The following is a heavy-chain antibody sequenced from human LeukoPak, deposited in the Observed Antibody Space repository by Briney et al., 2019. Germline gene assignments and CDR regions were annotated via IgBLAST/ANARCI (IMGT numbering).Heavy chain of an antibody. Sequence: SETLSLTCTVSGGSISSSSYYWGWIRQPPGKGLEWIGYIYYSGSTYYNPSLKSRVTISVDTSKNQFSLKLSSVTAADTAVYYCARGGYSLAIDYWGQGTLVTVSS. J-gene: IGHJ4*02. CDR1: GGSISSSSYY. V-gene: IGHV4-30-4*08. CDR2: IYYSGST. CDR3: ARGGYSLAIDY. D-gene: IGHD5-18*01.